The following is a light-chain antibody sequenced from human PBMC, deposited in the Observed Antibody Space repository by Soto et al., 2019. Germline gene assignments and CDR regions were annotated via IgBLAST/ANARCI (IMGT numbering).Light chain of an antibody. Sequence: AIQMTQSPSSLSASVGDRVTITCRASQARGYDLSWYQQKPGKAPNLLIYVASTLQAGFPSRFSGSEFGTDLTLTIRSLQPADVAPYYCLQDNTWPWAFGPGTRVDIK. CDR2: VAS. J-gene: IGKJ1*01. CDR3: LQDNTWPWA. V-gene: IGKV1-6*01. CDR1: QARGYD.